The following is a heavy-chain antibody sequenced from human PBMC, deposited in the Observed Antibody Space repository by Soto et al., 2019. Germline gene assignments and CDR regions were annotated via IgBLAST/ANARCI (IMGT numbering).Heavy chain of an antibody. CDR1: GYTFTSYD. Sequence: ASVKVSCKASGYTFTSYDINWVRQATGQGLEWMGWMNPNSGNTNYAQKFQGRVTMTRNTSISTAYMELSRLRSDDTAVYYCANLDTKYCSGGSCYSQFDAFDIWGQGTMVTVSS. V-gene: IGHV1-8*01. CDR3: ANLDTKYCSGGSCYSQFDAFDI. D-gene: IGHD2-15*01. J-gene: IGHJ3*02. CDR2: MNPNSGNT.